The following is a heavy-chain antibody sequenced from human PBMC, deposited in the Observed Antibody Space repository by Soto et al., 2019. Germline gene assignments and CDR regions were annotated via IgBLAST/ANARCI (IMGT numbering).Heavy chain of an antibody. CDR2: ISGSGGST. CDR1: GFTFSSYA. CDR3: AKGSIAVAGTSGWFDP. Sequence: GGSLRLSCAASGFTFSSYAMSWVHQAPGKGLEWVSAISGSGGSTYYADSVKGRFTISRDNSKNTLYLQMNSLRAEDTAVYYCAKGSIAVAGTSGWFDPWGQGTLVTVSS. J-gene: IGHJ5*02. D-gene: IGHD6-19*01. V-gene: IGHV3-23*01.